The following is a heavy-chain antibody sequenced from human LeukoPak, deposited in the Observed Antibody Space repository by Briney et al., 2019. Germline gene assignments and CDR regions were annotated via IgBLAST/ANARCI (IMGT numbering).Heavy chain of an antibody. D-gene: IGHD4-17*01. CDR1: GYTFTGYC. CDR2: INPNSGGT. Sequence: GASVKVSCKASGYTFTGYCMHWVRQAPGQGLEWMGWINPNSGGTNYAQKFQGRVTMTRDTSISTAYMELSRLRSDDTAVYYCARDREGYGDWWFDPWGQGTLVTVSS. CDR3: ARDREGYGDWWFDP. J-gene: IGHJ5*02. V-gene: IGHV1-2*02.